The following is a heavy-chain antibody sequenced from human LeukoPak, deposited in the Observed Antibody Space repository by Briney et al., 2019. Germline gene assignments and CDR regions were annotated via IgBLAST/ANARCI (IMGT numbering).Heavy chain of an antibody. CDR1: GFTFSSYG. CDR2: ISYDGSNK. D-gene: IGHD6-13*01. V-gene: IGHV3-30*18. J-gene: IGHJ4*02. Sequence: GGSLRLSCAASGFTFSSYGMHWVRQAPGKGLEWVAVISYDGSNKCYADSVKGRFTISRDNSKNTLYLQMNNLRAEDTAVYYCAKVSWQQRGLIDYWGQGTLVTVSS. CDR3: AKVSWQQRGLIDY.